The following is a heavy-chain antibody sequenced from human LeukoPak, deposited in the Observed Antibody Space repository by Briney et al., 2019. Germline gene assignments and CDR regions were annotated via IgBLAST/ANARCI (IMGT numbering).Heavy chain of an antibody. Sequence: PGGSLRLSCAASGFTFSSYSMNWVRQAPGKGLEWVSYIGSSSSTIYYGDSVKGRFTISRDNAKNSLFLQMNSLRAEDTAVYYCAKDFTYYYDSSGYYAEYFQHWGQGTLVTVSS. CDR3: AKDFTYYYDSSGYYAEYFQH. V-gene: IGHV3-48*04. J-gene: IGHJ1*01. CDR2: IGSSSSTI. CDR1: GFTFSSYS. D-gene: IGHD3-22*01.